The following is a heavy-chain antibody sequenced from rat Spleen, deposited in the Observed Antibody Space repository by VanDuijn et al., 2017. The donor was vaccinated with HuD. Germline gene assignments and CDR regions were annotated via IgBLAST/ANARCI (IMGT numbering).Heavy chain of an antibody. CDR2: ITDTGGGT. CDR1: GFTFNNYW. J-gene: IGHJ2*01. D-gene: IGHD1-9*01. CDR3: AREGTYYGDYFDY. Sequence: EVQLVESGGGLVQPGRSLKLSCVASGFTFNNYWMTWIRQAPGKGLEWVASITDTGGGTYYPDSVRGRFTISRDNAKSTLYLQMDSLRSEDTATYYCAREGTYYGDYFDYWGQGVMVTVSS. V-gene: IGHV5-31*01.